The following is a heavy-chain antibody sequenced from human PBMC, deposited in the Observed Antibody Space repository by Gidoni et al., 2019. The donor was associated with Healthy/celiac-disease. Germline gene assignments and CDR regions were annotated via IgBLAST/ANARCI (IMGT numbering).Heavy chain of an antibody. Sequence: EVQLVEAGGGLVKPGGSRRLACAASGCTFSNAWMNWVRQAPGKGLEWVGRIKSKTDGGTTDSAAPVKGRFTISRDDSKNTLYLQMNSLKTEDTAVYYCTTVGRIAAAGTPPEGVWGQGTTVTVSS. CDR3: TTVGRIAAAGTPPEGV. CDR1: GCTFSNAW. J-gene: IGHJ6*02. V-gene: IGHV3-15*07. CDR2: IKSKTDGGTT. D-gene: IGHD6-13*01.